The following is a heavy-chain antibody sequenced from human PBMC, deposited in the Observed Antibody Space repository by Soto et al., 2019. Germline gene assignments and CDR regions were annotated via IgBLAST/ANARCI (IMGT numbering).Heavy chain of an antibody. V-gene: IGHV1-18*01. CDR1: GYTFTSYG. Sequence: GASVKVSCKASGYTFTSYGITWVRQAPGQGLEWMGWISAYNGNTNYAQKLQGRVTMTTDTSTSTAYMELRSLRSDDTAVYYCARVDDYYDSSGYYYWRQGNQVTASS. CDR3: ARVDDYYDSSGYYY. CDR2: ISAYNGNT. D-gene: IGHD3-22*01. J-gene: IGHJ4*02.